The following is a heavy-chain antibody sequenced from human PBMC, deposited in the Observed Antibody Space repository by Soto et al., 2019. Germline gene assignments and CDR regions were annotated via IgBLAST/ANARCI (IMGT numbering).Heavy chain of an antibody. V-gene: IGHV1-18*01. CDR3: ARALGYSGYAGMDV. D-gene: IGHD5-12*01. J-gene: IGHJ6*02. Sequence: QVQLVQSGGEVKKPGASVKVSCKASGYTFTIYGINWVRQAPGQGLEWMGWISPDNGNTNYAQKLQGRGTMTTDTSTSTAYMELRSLRSDDTAVYYCARALGYSGYAGMDVWGQGTTVTV. CDR1: GYTFTIYG. CDR2: ISPDNGNT.